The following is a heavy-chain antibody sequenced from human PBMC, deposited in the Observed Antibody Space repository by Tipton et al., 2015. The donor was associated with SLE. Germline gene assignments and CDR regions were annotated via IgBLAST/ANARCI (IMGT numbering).Heavy chain of an antibody. CDR2: IYYSGRT. CDR3: ARDIGLIGTGVTPLGD. D-gene: IGHD1-26*01. Sequence: TLSLTCIVSGGAISSDIYYWGWIRQPPGKGLEWIGIIYYSGRTYYKPSLKSRVTISVDTSKDQFSLKVRSVTAADTAVYFCARDIGLIGTGVTPLGDWGQGTRVTVSS. J-gene: IGHJ4*02. V-gene: IGHV4-39*07. CDR1: GGAISSDIYY.